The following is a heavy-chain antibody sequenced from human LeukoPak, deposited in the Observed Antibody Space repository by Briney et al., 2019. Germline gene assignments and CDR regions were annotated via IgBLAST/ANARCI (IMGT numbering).Heavy chain of an antibody. J-gene: IGHJ4*02. CDR2: IRYDGSNK. V-gene: IGHV3-33*01. D-gene: IGHD3-10*01. CDR3: ARGRGFGSGSSIYFDY. CDR1: GFTFSSYG. Sequence: GRSLRLSCAASGFTFSSYGMHWVRQAPGKGLEWVAFIRYDGSNKYYADSVTGRFTISRDNSKNTVFLQMNSLRAEDTAVYYCARGRGFGSGSSIYFDYWGQGILVSVSS.